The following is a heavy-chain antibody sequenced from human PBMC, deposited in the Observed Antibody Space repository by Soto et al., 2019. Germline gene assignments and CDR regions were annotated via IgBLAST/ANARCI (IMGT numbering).Heavy chain of an antibody. Sequence: PSETLSLTCTVSGGSISSYYWSWIRQPPGKGLEWIGYIYYSGSTNYNPSLKSRVTISVDTSKNQFSLKLSSVTAADTAVYYCARSPDDYGDYVPSYYFDYWGQGTLVTAPQ. D-gene: IGHD4-17*01. CDR1: GGSISSYY. J-gene: IGHJ4*02. CDR2: IYYSGST. CDR3: ARSPDDYGDYVPSYYFDY. V-gene: IGHV4-59*01.